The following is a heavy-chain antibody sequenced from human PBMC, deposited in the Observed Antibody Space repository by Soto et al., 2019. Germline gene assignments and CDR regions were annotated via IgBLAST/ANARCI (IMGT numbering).Heavy chain of an antibody. J-gene: IGHJ2*01. D-gene: IGHD3-10*02. CDR2: IYSGGSS. Sequence: EMECVSVIYSGGSSYYAVSVQGRFTISRDNSKNTVYLQMNSLRGEDTAMYYCAFFFFQAEDGIRDVRSVSAFLLNRSSDL. V-gene: IGHV3-53*01. CDR3: AFFFFQAEDGIRDVRSVSAFLLNRSSDL.